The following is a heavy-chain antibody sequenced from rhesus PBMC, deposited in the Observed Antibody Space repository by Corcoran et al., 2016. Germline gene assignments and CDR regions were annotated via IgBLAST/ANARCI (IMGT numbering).Heavy chain of an antibody. CDR1: GGSISSSNW. D-gene: IGHD5-36*02. Sequence: QVQLQESGPGLVKPSETLSLTCAVSGGSISSSNWWSWIRQSPGKGLEWIGYIYGGSGSTSYNPSLNSRDTIPKDTTKNQFYLKLSYVTAADTAVYYCARRLATVTLSYFDYWGQGVRVTVSS. J-gene: IGHJ4*01. CDR3: ARRLATVTLSYFDY. CDR2: IYGGSGST. V-gene: IGHV4S7*01.